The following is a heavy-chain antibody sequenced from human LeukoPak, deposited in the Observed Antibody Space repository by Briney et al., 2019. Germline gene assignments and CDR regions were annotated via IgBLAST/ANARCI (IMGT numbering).Heavy chain of an antibody. D-gene: IGHD2-15*01. CDR1: GFTFSSSA. CDR3: AKQLGYCSDGSCYFPY. J-gene: IGHJ4*02. Sequence: GGSLRLSCAASGFTFSSSAMSWVRQAPGKGLEWVSAISNNGGYTYYADSVQGRFTISRDNSKSTLCLQMNSLRAEDTAVYYCAKQLGYCSDGSCYFPYWGQGTLVTVST. V-gene: IGHV3-23*01. CDR2: ISNNGGYT.